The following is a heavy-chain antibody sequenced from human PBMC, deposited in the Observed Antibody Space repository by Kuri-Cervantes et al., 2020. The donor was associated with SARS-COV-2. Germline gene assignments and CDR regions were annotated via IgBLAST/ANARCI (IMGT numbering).Heavy chain of an antibody. D-gene: IGHD6-6*01. CDR3: ARAEAARLYYGMDV. Sequence: SETLSLTCTVSGGSISSYYWSWIRQPAGKGLEWIGRIYTSGSTNYNPSLKSRVTMSVDTSKNQFSLNLSSVTAADTAVYYCARAEAARLYYGMDVWGQGTTVTVSS. V-gene: IGHV4-4*07. CDR1: GGSISSYY. J-gene: IGHJ6*02. CDR2: IYTSGST.